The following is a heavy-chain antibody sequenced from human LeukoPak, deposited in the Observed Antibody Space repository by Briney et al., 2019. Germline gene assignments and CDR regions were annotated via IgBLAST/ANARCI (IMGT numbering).Heavy chain of an antibody. Sequence: ASVKVSCKASGYTFTGYYMHWVRQAPGQGLEWMGWINPNSGGTNYAQKFQGRVTMTRDTSISTAYMELSRLRSDDTAVYYCARDSWGKVYANPPFDYWGQGTLVTVSS. CDR2: INPNSGGT. D-gene: IGHD2-8*01. CDR3: ARDSWGKVYANPPFDY. CDR1: GYTFTGYY. J-gene: IGHJ4*02. V-gene: IGHV1-2*02.